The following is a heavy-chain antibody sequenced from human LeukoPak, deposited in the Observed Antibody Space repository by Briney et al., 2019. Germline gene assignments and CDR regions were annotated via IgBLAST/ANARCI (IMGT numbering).Heavy chain of an antibody. J-gene: IGHJ4*02. CDR2: LYSSGYT. Sequence: PGGSLRLSCAASGFSVTSNYVSWVRQAPGKGLEWVSVLYSSGYTKYADSVKGRFSISRDTSENTLSLQMNSLRVEDSAVYYCAAKGNGYTGTYVFAHWGRGTLVAVSS. CDR1: GFSVTSNY. D-gene: IGHD5-12*01. V-gene: IGHV3-66*01. CDR3: AAKGNGYTGTYVFAH.